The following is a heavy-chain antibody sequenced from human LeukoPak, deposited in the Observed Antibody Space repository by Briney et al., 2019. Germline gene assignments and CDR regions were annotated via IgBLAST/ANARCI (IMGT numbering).Heavy chain of an antibody. CDR2: ISSDGSNT. D-gene: IGHD2-2*01. V-gene: IGHV3-74*01. J-gene: IGHJ4*02. Sequence: PGGSLRLSCAASGSTFSTYCMHWVRQAPGTGLVWVSLISSDGSNTNYADSVKGRFTISRDNAKNTLYLQMNSLRAEDTAVYYCATDVPAASIFGYWGQGTLVTVSS. CDR1: GSTFSTYC. CDR3: ATDVPAASIFGY.